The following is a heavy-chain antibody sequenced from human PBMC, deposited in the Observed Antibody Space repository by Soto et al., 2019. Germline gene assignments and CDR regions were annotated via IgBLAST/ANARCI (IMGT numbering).Heavy chain of an antibody. Sequence: QVQLVQSGAEVKKPGASVKVSCKASGYTFTSYGISWVRQVPGQGLEWMGWISAYNGNTNYAQKFQGRVTMTTDTSTTTAYRERRSLRSDDTAVYYGARAPRDGYNYVLPWGQGTLVIVSS. CDR3: ARAPRDGYNYVLP. CDR1: GYTFTSYG. V-gene: IGHV1-18*01. CDR2: ISAYNGNT. J-gene: IGHJ4*02. D-gene: IGHD5-12*01.